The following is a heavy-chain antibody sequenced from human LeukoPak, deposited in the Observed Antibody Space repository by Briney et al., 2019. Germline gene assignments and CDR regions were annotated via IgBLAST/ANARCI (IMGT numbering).Heavy chain of an antibody. V-gene: IGHV3-9*01. D-gene: IGHD1-26*01. CDR3: AKGVPSGSYED. CDR1: GFIFADYA. Sequence: GGSLRLSCAASGFIFADYAMHWVRQAPGKGLEWVSRISWNSGSIGYADSANGPLTISRDNSKNTLHLHMNSLRAEDTAVYYCAKGVPSGSYEDWGQGTLVTVSS. CDR2: ISWNSGSI. J-gene: IGHJ4*02.